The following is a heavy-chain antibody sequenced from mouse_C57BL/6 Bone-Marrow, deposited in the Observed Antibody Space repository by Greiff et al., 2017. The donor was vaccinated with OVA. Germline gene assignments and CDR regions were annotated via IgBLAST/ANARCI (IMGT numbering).Heavy chain of an antibody. CDR1: GYTFTDYY. CDR2: IYPGSGNT. D-gene: IGHD1-1*01. Sequence: QVQLQQSGAELVRPGASVKLSCKASGYTFTDYYINWVKQRPGQGLEWIARIYPGSGNTYYNEKFKGKATLTAEKSSSTAYMQLSSLTSEDSAVYFCARGIYYYGDYAMDYWGQGTSVTVSS. J-gene: IGHJ4*01. CDR3: ARGIYYYGDYAMDY. V-gene: IGHV1-76*01.